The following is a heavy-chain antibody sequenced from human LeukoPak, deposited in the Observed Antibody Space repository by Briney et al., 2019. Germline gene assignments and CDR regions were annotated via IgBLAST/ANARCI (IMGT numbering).Heavy chain of an antibody. CDR2: ISGSGGST. V-gene: IGHV3-23*01. D-gene: IGHD5-18*01. CDR1: GFTFSSYA. J-gene: IGHJ4*02. Sequence: GGSLRVSCAASGFTFSSYAVNSVRQAPGKGLGWVSAISGSGGSTYYADSVKGRFTISRDNSKTTLYLQMNSLRAEDTAIYYCAKDAQSPEVTYYFDYWGQGTLVTVSS. CDR3: AKDAQSPEVTYYFDY.